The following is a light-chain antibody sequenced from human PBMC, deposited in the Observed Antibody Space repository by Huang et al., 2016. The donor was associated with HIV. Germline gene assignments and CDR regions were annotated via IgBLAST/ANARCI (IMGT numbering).Light chain of an antibody. Sequence: DIVMTQSPLSLPVTPGEPASISCRSSQRLLHNNAYNYLDWYRQKPGQSPQLLIYLGSNRASGVPDRFSGSGSGTDFTLKISRVEAEDVGVYYCMQALQTPSLYTFGQGTKLEIK. CDR1: QRLLHNNAYNY. J-gene: IGKJ2*01. CDR2: LGS. V-gene: IGKV2-28*01. CDR3: MQALQTPSLYT.